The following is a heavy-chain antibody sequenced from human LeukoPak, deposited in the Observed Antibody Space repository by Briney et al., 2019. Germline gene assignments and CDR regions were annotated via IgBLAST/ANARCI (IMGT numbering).Heavy chain of an antibody. J-gene: IGHJ4*02. Sequence: GGSLRLSCAASGFTFSNHAMTWVRQAPGKGLEWVSSITGNGGSTYYADSVEGRFTISRDNPKNVLSLQMNSLRAEDTAVYYCAKELGHDWGYFDYWGQGILVTVSS. CDR3: AKELGHDWGYFDY. D-gene: IGHD7-27*01. CDR1: GFTFSNHA. V-gene: IGHV3-23*01. CDR2: ITGNGGST.